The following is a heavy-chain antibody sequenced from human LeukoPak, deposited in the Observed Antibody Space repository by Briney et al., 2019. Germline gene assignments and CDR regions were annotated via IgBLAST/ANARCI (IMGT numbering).Heavy chain of an antibody. CDR2: IYYSGST. D-gene: IGHD5-24*01. V-gene: IGHV4-30-4*01. J-gene: IGHJ4*02. Sequence: PSETLSLTCTVSGGSISSGDYYWSWIRQPPGKGLEWIGYIYYSGSTYYNPSLKSRVTISVDTSKNQFSLKLSSVTAADTAVYYCARAREMATIGSWGQGTLVTVSS. CDR3: ARAREMATIGS. CDR1: GGSISSGDYY.